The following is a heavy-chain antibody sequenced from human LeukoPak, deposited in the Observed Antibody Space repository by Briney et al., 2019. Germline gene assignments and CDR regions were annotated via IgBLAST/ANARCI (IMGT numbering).Heavy chain of an antibody. CDR1: GGSISSYY. CDR3: AIAYYYDSSGYHRGHFQH. CDR2: IYYSGST. Sequence: SETLSLTCTVSGGSISSYYWSWIRQPPGKGLEWIGYIYYSGSTYYNPSLKSRVTISVDTSKNQFSLKLSSVTAADTAVYYCAIAYYYDSSGYHRGHFQHWGQGTLVTVSS. J-gene: IGHJ1*01. D-gene: IGHD3-22*01. V-gene: IGHV4-59*06.